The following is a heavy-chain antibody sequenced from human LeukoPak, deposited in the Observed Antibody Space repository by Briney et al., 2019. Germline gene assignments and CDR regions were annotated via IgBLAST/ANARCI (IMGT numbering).Heavy chain of an antibody. J-gene: IGHJ4*02. D-gene: IGHD3-10*02. V-gene: IGHV4-61*01. CDR1: GDSVSSGSSY. CDR3: ARDPITMIGTHFDY. Sequence: SETLSLTCTVSGDSVSSGSSYWRWIRQHPGKGLEWIGYIYYTGSTKYNPSLKSRVTISVDTSKNQFSLRVTSVTAADTAVYYCARDPITMIGTHFDYWGQGTLVTVSS. CDR2: IYYTGST.